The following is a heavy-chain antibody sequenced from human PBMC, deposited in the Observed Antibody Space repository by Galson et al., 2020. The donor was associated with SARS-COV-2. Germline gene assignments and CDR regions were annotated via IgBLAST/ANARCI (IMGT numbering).Heavy chain of an antibody. CDR1: GGSISSSSYY. Sequence: SETLSLTCTVSGGSISSSSYYWGWIRQPPGKGLEWIGSIYYSGSTYYKPSLKSRVTISVDTSKNQFSLKLSSVTAADTAVYYCARYPKGGVTDYFDYWGQGTLVTVSS. CDR2: IYYSGST. V-gene: IGHV4-39*07. J-gene: IGHJ4*02. CDR3: ARYPKGGVTDYFDY. D-gene: IGHD3-16*01.